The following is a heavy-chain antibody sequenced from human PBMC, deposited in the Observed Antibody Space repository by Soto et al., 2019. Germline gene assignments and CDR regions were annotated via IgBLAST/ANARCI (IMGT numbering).Heavy chain of an antibody. CDR2: IYHSGST. CDR1: GFSIQTSYY. Sequence: LSLTCGVSGFSIQTSYYWGWIRQPPGKGLEWIGSIYHSGSTYYNPSLKSRVTISVDTSKNQFSLKLSSVTAADTAVYYCASGDISGYFVYFDYWCQGTLVSVSS. J-gene: IGHJ4*02. V-gene: IGHV4-38-2*01. CDR3: ASGDISGYFVYFDY. D-gene: IGHD3-22*01.